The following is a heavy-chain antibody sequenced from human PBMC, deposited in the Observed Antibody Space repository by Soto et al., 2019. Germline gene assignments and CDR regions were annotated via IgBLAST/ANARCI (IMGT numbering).Heavy chain of an antibody. J-gene: IGHJ6*02. V-gene: IGHV1-69*12. Sequence: QVQLVQSGAEVKKPGSSVKVSCKASGGTFSSYAISWVRQAPGQGLEWMGGIIPIFGTANYAQKFQGRVTSTAEESTRTAEGELSSGRSEDTAVYYWARAWDYYGSGSPGGMDVWGQGTTVTVSS. CDR2: IIPIFGTA. CDR1: GGTFSSYA. CDR3: ARAWDYYGSGSPGGMDV. D-gene: IGHD3-10*01.